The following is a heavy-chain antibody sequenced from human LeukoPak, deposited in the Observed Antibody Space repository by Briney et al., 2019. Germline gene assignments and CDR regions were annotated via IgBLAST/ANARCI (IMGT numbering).Heavy chain of an antibody. CDR2: MTGSGGSS. CDR1: GLAFRNFA. V-gene: IGHV3-23*01. J-gene: IGHJ6*03. Sequence: GGSLRLSCEASGLAFRNFAMSWVRQAPGKGLEWVSGMTGSGGSSYYADSVKGRFTISGDNAKNALYLQMNSLRADDTALYYCAKMKGPRLNDYCMDVWGKGTTVTVSS. CDR3: AKMKGPRLNDYCMDV.